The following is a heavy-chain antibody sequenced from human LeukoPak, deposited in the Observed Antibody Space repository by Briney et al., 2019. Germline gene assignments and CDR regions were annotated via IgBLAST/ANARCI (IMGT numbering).Heavy chain of an antibody. CDR3: ARSKDILTGYCFDY. D-gene: IGHD3-9*01. J-gene: IGHJ4*02. Sequence: PSETLSLTCTVSGGSISTYYWSWIRQPPGKGLEWIGYIYYSGSTNYNPSLKSRVTISVDTSKNQFSLKLSSVTAADTAVYYCARSKDILTGYCFDYWGQGTLVTVSS. CDR2: IYYSGST. V-gene: IGHV4-59*01. CDR1: GGSISTYY.